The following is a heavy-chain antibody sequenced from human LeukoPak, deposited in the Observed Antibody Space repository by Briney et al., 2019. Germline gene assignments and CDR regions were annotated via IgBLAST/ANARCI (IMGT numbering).Heavy chain of an antibody. Sequence: SGRSLRLSCAASGFTFRTSAMYWVRQAPGKGLEWVAVISYDENNDYYADSVKGRFTISRDNSKNTLHLQMDSLTIEDSALYYCARDHVVASGAVAYWGQGTLVTVSS. J-gene: IGHJ4*02. D-gene: IGHD2-15*01. CDR1: GFTFRTSA. CDR3: ARDHVVASGAVAY. V-gene: IGHV3-30*14. CDR2: ISYDENND.